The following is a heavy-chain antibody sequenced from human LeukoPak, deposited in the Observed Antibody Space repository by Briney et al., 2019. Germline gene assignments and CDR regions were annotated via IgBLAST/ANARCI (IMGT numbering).Heavy chain of an antibody. V-gene: IGHV3-21*01. CDR2: ISSSSSYI. D-gene: IGHD3-9*01. J-gene: IGHJ3*02. CDR3: ARVDWGSDVFDI. Sequence: PGGSLLLSCAASGFTFSSYSMNWVRQAPGKGLEWVSSISSSSSYIYYADSVKGRFTISRDNAKNSLYLQMNSLRAEDTAVYYCARVDWGSDVFDIWGQGTMVTVSS. CDR1: GFTFSSYS.